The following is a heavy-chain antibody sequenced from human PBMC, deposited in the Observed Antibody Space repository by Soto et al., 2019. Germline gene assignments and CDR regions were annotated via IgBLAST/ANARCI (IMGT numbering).Heavy chain of an antibody. CDR2: IVVGSGNT. CDR1: GFTFTTSA. Sequence: QMQLAQSGPEVKKPGTSVKVSCKASGFTFTTSAVQWVRQARGQRLEWIGWIVVGSGNTNYAQKFQERATITRDMSTRKAYMELSSLSSEDTAVYYCAADLPNWEPKYSYYGMDVWGQGTTVTVSS. CDR3: AADLPNWEPKYSYYGMDV. D-gene: IGHD7-27*01. V-gene: IGHV1-58*01. J-gene: IGHJ6*02.